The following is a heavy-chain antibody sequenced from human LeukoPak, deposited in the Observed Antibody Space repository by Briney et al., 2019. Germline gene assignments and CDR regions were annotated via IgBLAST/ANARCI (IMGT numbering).Heavy chain of an antibody. J-gene: IGHJ6*02. CDR3: ARDPNIVVVPAATDYYYGMDV. CDR1: GGTFSSYA. V-gene: IGHV1-69*04. Sequence: SVKVSCKASGGTFSSYAISWVRQAPGQGLEWMGRIIPIFGIANYAQKFQGRVTITADKSTSTAYMELGSLRSEDTAVYYCARDPNIVVVPAATDYYYGMDVWGQGTTVTVSS. CDR2: IIPIFGIA. D-gene: IGHD2-2*01.